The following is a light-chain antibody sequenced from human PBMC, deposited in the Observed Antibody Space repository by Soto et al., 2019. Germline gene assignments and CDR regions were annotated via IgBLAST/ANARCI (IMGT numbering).Light chain of an antibody. V-gene: IGKV3-15*01. CDR2: GAS. CDR3: QQYNIWPPYT. J-gene: IGKJ2*01. CDR1: QSVSSN. Sequence: DTVMTQSPATLSLSPGEIATLSCSASQSVSSNLAWYQQKPGQAPRLLIYGASTRATGIPARFSGRGSGTEFTLTISSLQSEDFAVYYCQQYNIWPPYTFGQGTKLEIK.